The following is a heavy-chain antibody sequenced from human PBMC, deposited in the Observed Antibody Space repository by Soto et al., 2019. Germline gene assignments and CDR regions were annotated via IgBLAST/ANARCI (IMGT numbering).Heavy chain of an antibody. Sequence: ASVKISCKASADNFSSYAISWVRQAPGQGLEWMGGIIPIFGTADYAQKFQGRVTTTADESTSTAYMELSSLRSEDTAVYYCARGGIVVLPAAIRSYCYYYGMDVWGQGTTVTVSS. CDR1: ADNFSSYA. D-gene: IGHD2-2*01. CDR2: IIPIFGTA. CDR3: ARGGIVVLPAAIRSYCYYYGMDV. J-gene: IGHJ6*02. V-gene: IGHV1-69*13.